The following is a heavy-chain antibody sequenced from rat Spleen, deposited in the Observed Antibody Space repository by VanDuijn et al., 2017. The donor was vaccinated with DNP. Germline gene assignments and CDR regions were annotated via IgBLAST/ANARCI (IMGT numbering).Heavy chain of an antibody. Sequence: EVQLVESGGGLVQPGRSLKLSCAASGFTFSNYGMAWVRQAPKKGLEWVASISYEGSSTYYGDSVKGRFTISRDNAKSTLYLQMDSLRSEDTATYYCTTEFAYWGQGALVTVSS. CDR1: GFTFSNYG. CDR2: ISYEGSST. V-gene: IGHV5S10*01. J-gene: IGHJ3*01. CDR3: TTEFAY.